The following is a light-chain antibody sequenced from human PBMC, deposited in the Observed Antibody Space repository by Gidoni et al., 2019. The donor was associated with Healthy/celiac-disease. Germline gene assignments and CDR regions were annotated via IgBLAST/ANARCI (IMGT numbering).Light chain of an antibody. CDR3: QQYNNWPPWT. Sequence: EIVMPPSPATLSVSPGERATLSCRASQSVSSNLAWYQQKPGQAPRLLIYGASTRATGIPARFSGSGSGTEVTLTISSMQAEDVAVYYCQQYNNWPPWTFGQXTKVEIK. V-gene: IGKV3-15*01. J-gene: IGKJ1*01. CDR1: QSVSSN. CDR2: GAS.